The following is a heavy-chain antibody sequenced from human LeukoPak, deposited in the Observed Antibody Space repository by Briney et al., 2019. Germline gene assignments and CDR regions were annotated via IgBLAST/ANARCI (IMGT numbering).Heavy chain of an antibody. CDR2: IKQDGSEK. CDR1: GFTFSSYW. V-gene: IGHV3-7*01. CDR3: AKDHPVAGTYYYGMDV. D-gene: IGHD6-19*01. Sequence: GGSLRLSCAASGFTFSSYWMSWVRQAPGKGLEWVANIKQDGSEKYYADSVKGRFTISRDNSKNTLYLQMNSLRAEDTAVYYCAKDHPVAGTYYYGMDVWGQGTTVTVSS. J-gene: IGHJ6*02.